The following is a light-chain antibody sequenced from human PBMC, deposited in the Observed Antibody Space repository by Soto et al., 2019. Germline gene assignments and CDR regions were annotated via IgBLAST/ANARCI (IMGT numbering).Light chain of an antibody. Sequence: QSVLTQPPSASGTPGQRVVMSCSGSYSNVGSNTVNWYQQLPGTAPQLVIYSNSHRPSGVPDRFSGSKSDTSASLAISGLQSEDEADYFCSSWDDSLNGYVVGTGTKVTVL. J-gene: IGLJ1*01. CDR1: YSNVGSNT. CDR2: SNS. CDR3: SSWDDSLNGYV. V-gene: IGLV1-44*01.